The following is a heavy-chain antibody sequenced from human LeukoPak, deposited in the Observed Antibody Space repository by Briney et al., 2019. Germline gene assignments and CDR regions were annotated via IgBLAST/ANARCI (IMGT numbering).Heavy chain of an antibody. CDR1: GFTFSFNY. D-gene: IGHD2-8*01. V-gene: IGHV3-53*01. CDR2: IYSGGNT. Sequence: GGSLRLSCAASGFTFSFNYMTWVRQAPGKGLEWVSLIYSGGNTYYADAVKGRFTISRDESKNTLYLQMNSLRAEDTAVYYCARATNGRFDIWGQGTMVTVSS. CDR3: ARATNGRFDI. J-gene: IGHJ3*02.